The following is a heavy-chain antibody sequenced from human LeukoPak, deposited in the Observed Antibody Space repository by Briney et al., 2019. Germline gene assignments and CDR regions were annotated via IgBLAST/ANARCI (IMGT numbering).Heavy chain of an antibody. Sequence: QSGGSLRLSCAASGFTFSGSAMHWVRQASGKGLEWVGRIRSKANNYATSFAASVKGRFTISRDNSKNTLYLQMNSLRAEDTAVYYCAKDLAGIYDSSGYYSHDAFDIWGQGTMVTVSS. J-gene: IGHJ3*02. D-gene: IGHD3-22*01. CDR2: IRSKANNYAT. V-gene: IGHV3-73*01. CDR3: AKDLAGIYDSSGYYSHDAFDI. CDR1: GFTFSGSA.